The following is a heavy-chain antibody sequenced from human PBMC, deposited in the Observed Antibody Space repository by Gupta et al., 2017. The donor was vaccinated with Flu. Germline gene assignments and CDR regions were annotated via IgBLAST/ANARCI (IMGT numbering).Heavy chain of an antibody. J-gene: IGHJ3*02. CDR2: INYSGNI. CDR3: ARTPTRTTGRSDIVGVFEI. V-gene: IGHV4-39*01. D-gene: IGHD1-1*01. Sequence: GKGLEWSGSINYSGNIYHNPSLKSRLTINGDTSKTLFSLKLRSVTDADTAVYDCARTPTRTTGRSDIVGVFEIWGQGTMVTVSS.